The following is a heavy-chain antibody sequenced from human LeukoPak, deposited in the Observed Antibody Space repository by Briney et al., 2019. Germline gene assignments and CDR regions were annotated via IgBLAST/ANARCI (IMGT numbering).Heavy chain of an antibody. V-gene: IGHV3-33*01. CDR1: GFTFSSYG. CDR2: IWYDGSNK. J-gene: IGHJ4*02. Sequence: GGSLRLSCAASGFTFSSYGMHWVRQAPGKGLEWVAVIWYDGSNKYYADSVKGRFTISRDNSKNTLYLQMNRLRAEDTAVYYCAREKHSYGFDYWGQGTLVTVSS. D-gene: IGHD5-18*01. CDR3: AREKHSYGFDY.